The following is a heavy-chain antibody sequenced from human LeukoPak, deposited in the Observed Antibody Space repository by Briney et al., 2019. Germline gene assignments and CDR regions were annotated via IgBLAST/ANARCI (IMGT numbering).Heavy chain of an antibody. CDR3: ARGVAVAGGFAFDY. V-gene: IGHV3-33*01. CDR1: GFTFSSYG. CDR2: IWYDGSNK. J-gene: IGHJ4*02. Sequence: SGGSLRLSCAASGFTFSSYGMHWVRQAPGKGLEWVAVIWYDGSNKYYADSVKGRFTISRDNSKNTLYLQMNSLRAEDTAVYYCARGVAVAGGFAFDYRGQGTLVTVSS. D-gene: IGHD6-19*01.